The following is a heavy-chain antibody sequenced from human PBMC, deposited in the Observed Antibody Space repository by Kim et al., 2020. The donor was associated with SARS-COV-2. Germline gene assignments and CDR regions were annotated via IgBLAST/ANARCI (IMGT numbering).Heavy chain of an antibody. J-gene: IGHJ4*02. Sequence: SETLSLTCAVSGGSISSSNWWSWVRQPPGKGLEWIGEIYHSGSTNYNPSLKSRVTISVDKSKNQFSLKLSSVTAADTAVYYCARDKQWLEKMTCFDYWGQGTLVTVSS. CDR3: ARDKQWLEKMTCFDY. CDR2: IYHSGST. CDR1: GGSISSSNW. V-gene: IGHV4-4*02. D-gene: IGHD6-19*01.